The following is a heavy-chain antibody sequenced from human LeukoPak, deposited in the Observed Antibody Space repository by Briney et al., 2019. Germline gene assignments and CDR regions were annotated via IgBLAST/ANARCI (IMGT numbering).Heavy chain of an antibody. J-gene: IGHJ4*02. CDR2: FDPEDGET. CDR1: GYTLTELS. V-gene: IGHV1-24*01. D-gene: IGHD3-16*01. CDR3: ARDLGGIGSDYFDY. Sequence: ASVKDSCKVSGYTLTELSMHWVRQAPGKGLEWRGGFDPEDGETIYAQKFQGRVTMTEDTSTDTAYMELSSLRSDDTAVYYCARDLGGIGSDYFDYWGQGTLVTVSS.